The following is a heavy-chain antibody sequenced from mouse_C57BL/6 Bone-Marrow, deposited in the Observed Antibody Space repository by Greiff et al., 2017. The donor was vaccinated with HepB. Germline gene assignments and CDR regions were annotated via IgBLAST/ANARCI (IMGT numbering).Heavy chain of an antibody. CDR1: GYTFTSYW. Sequence: VKLMESGAELVKPGASVKMSCKASGYTFTSYWITWVKQRPGQGLEWIGDIYPGSGSTNYNEKFKSKATLTVDTSSSTAYMQLSSLTSEDSAVYYGAPNWAYAMDYWGQGTSVTVSS. V-gene: IGHV1-55*01. CDR3: APNWAYAMDY. CDR2: IYPGSGST. J-gene: IGHJ4*01. D-gene: IGHD4-1*01.